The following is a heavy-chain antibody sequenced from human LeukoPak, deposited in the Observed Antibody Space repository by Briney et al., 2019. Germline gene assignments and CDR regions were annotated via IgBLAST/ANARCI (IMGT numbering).Heavy chain of an antibody. V-gene: IGHV4-4*07. J-gene: IGHJ4*02. CDR1: GGSISSYY. Sequence: PSETLSLTCTVSGGSISSYYWSWIRQPAGKGLEWIGRIYTSGTTNYNPSLKSRVTISVDTSKNQFSLKLSSVTAADTAVYYCARTRFQGYYDSSGYSHSDFDYWGQGTLVTVSS. CDR2: IYTSGTT. D-gene: IGHD3-22*01. CDR3: ARTRFQGYYDSSGYSHSDFDY.